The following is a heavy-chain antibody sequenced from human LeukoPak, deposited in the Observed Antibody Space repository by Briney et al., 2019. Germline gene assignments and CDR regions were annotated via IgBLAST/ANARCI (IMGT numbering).Heavy chain of an antibody. J-gene: IGHJ5*02. CDR1: GGSISSSSYY. V-gene: IGHV4-39*01. CDR2: IDYSGST. Sequence: SETLSLTCTVSGGSISSSSYYWDWIRQPPGKGLEWIVSIDYSGSTYYNPSLKSRVTISVDTSNTPFSLKPHSVTAADTAVYYCAGRLVGAKLTWGQGTLVTVSS. CDR3: AGRLVGAKLT. D-gene: IGHD1-26*01.